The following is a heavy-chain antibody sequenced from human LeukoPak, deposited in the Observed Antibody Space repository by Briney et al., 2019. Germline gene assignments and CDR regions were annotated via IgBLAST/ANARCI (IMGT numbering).Heavy chain of an antibody. CDR2: INAGNGNT. V-gene: IGHV1-3*01. CDR3: ARGIWSARTVDYYLDY. D-gene: IGHD2-21*01. Sequence: ASVKVSCKASGYTFTNYAMHWVRQAPGQRLEWMGWINAGNGNTKYSQKFQGRVTITRDTSASTVYMELSSLTSEDTAVYYCARGIWSARTVDYYLDYWGQGTLVTVSS. CDR1: GYTFTNYA. J-gene: IGHJ4*02.